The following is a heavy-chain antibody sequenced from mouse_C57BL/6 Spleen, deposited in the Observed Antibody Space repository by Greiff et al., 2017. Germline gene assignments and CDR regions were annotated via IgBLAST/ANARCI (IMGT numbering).Heavy chain of an antibody. Sequence: VQLQQSGAELVKPGASVKISCKASGYAFSSYWMNWVKQRPGKGLEWIGRIYPGDGDTNYNGKFKGKATLTADKSSSTAYMQLSSLTSEDSAVYFCARSLYDYLYAMDYWGQGTSVTVSS. CDR2: IYPGDGDT. CDR3: ARSLYDYLYAMDY. V-gene: IGHV1-80*01. J-gene: IGHJ4*01. D-gene: IGHD2-4*01. CDR1: GYAFSSYW.